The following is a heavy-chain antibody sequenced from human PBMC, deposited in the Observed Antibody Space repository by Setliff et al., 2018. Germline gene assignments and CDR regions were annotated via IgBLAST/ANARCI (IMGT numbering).Heavy chain of an antibody. CDR2: INPHKGGT. V-gene: IGHV1-2*02. CDR3: SRGRRGSTWTSDF. D-gene: IGHD6-6*01. J-gene: IGHJ4*02. Sequence: GASVKVSCKSSGYAFTDYYIHWIRQAPGQGPEWMGWINPHKGGTVYAENFQGRVTLTRDTSIATAYMELSRLSSDDTAVYYCSRGRRGSTWTSDFWGQGTLVTVSS. CDR1: GYAFTDYY.